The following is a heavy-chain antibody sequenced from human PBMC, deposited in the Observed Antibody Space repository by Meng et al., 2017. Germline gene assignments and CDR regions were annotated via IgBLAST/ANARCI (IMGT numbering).Heavy chain of an antibody. J-gene: IGHJ4*02. CDR1: GGSISSVDW. V-gene: IGHV4/OR15-8*02. D-gene: IGHD3-16*01. CDR3: ARDLGY. CDR2: IYHGGNT. Sequence: VQLRGSGQGLVKPSGTLSLTCVVSGGSISSVDWWSWVRQPPGKGLEWIGEIYHGGNTNYNPSLKSRVTISIDKSKNQFSLKLSSVTAADTAVYYCARDLGYWGQGTLVTVSS.